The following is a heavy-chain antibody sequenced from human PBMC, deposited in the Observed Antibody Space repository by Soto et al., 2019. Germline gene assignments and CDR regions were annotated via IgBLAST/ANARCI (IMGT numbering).Heavy chain of an antibody. V-gene: IGHV4-59*11. CDR3: ARAYAVGGYFDY. Sequence: SETLSLTCTVSGGSISRHYWNWIRQPPGKGLEWIGYIYYTGSTNYSPSLKSRVTISLHTSKNHFSLKLSSVTAADTAVYYCARAYAVGGYFDYWGQGTLVTVSS. J-gene: IGHJ4*02. CDR1: GGSISRHY. D-gene: IGHD3-10*01. CDR2: IYYTGST.